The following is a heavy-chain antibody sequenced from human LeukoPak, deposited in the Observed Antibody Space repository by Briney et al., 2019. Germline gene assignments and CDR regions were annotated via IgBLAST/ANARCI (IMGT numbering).Heavy chain of an antibody. CDR2: ISYSGST. Sequence: WVRQPPGKGLEWIGSISYSGSTYYNPSLKSRVTISVDTSKNQFSLKLSSVTAADTAVYYCASRTNDYGDYVGFDFWGQGTMVTASS. CDR3: ASRTNDYGDYVGFDF. J-gene: IGHJ3*01. D-gene: IGHD4-17*01. V-gene: IGHV4-39*01.